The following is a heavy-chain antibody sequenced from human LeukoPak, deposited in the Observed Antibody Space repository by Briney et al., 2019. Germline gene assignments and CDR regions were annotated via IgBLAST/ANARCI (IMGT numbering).Heavy chain of an antibody. J-gene: IGHJ5*01. CDR2: IKQDGSGK. V-gene: IGHV3-7*01. CDR1: GFTFSRYW. D-gene: IGHD2-2*01. Sequence: PGGSLRLSCAASGFTFSRYWMSWVRQAPGKGLEWVAHIKQDGSGKYYVDSVKGRFTISRDNAKNSLYLQMNSLRADDTAVYYCGGSSWFDYWGQGTLVTVSS. CDR3: GGSSWFDY.